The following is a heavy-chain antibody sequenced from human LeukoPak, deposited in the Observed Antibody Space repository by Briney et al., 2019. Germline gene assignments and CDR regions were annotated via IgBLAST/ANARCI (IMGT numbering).Heavy chain of an antibody. Sequence: ASVKVSCKASGGTFSSYAISWVRQAPGQGLEWMGWINPNSGGTNYAQKFQGWVTMTRDTSISTAYMELSRLRSDDTAVYYCARDFSPFRYYGSGSYRDPDYYYGMDVWGQGTTVTVSS. CDR3: ARDFSPFRYYGSGSYRDPDYYYGMDV. CDR2: INPNSGGT. D-gene: IGHD3-10*01. CDR1: GGTFSSYA. V-gene: IGHV1-2*04. J-gene: IGHJ6*02.